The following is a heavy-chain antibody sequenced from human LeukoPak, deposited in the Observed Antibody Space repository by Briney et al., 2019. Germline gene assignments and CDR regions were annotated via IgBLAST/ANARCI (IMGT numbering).Heavy chain of an antibody. J-gene: IGHJ6*02. CDR2: IYSSGSS. Sequence: SETLSLTCTVSGGSISSYYWSWIRQPAGKGLEWIGRIYSSGSSNYNPSPKSRVTMSVDTSKNHFSLKLSSVTAADTAVYYCARDGIEESYYCGFDAWGQGTTVTVSS. D-gene: IGHD3-10*01. CDR3: ARDGIEESYYCGFDA. V-gene: IGHV4-4*07. CDR1: GGSISSYY.